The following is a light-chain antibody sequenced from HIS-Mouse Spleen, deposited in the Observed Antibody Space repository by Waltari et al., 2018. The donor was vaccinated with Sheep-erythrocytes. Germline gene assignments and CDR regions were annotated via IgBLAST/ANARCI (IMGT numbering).Light chain of an antibody. CDR2: DAS. CDR1: QSVSSY. Sequence: EIVLTQSPATLSLSPGERATLSCRASQSVSSYLAWYNQKPGQAPRTLIQDASNRATGIPARFSGSVSGTDFTLTISSLEPEDFAVYYCQQRSNWLTFGGGTKVEIK. V-gene: IGKV3-11*01. CDR3: QQRSNWLT. J-gene: IGKJ4*01.